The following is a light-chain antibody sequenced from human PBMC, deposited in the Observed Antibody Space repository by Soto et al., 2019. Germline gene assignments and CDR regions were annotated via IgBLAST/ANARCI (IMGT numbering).Light chain of an antibody. V-gene: IGLV2-11*01. CDR3: CSSAGGFTWV. CDR1: SSDVV. J-gene: IGLJ3*02. Sequence: QSALTQPRSVSGSPGQSVTISCIGTSSDVVSWYQQHPDKAPKLIIHYVTQRPSGVPDRFSAFKSGNTASLTISGLQAEGEADYYCCSSAGGFTWVFGGGTKLTVL. CDR2: YVT.